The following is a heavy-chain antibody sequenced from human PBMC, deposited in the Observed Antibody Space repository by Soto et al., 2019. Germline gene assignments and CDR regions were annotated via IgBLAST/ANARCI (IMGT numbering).Heavy chain of an antibody. CDR1: GFTFISYA. Sequence: GGSLRLSCAASGFTFISYAMSWVRQAPWKGLEWVSVISSRGGSTYYADSVKGRFTISRDNSKNTLYLQMNSLRAEDTAVYYCAKDLPDPRYYWGQGTLVTVSS. D-gene: IGHD3-10*01. V-gene: IGHV3-23*01. J-gene: IGHJ4*02. CDR2: ISSRGGST. CDR3: AKDLPDPRYY.